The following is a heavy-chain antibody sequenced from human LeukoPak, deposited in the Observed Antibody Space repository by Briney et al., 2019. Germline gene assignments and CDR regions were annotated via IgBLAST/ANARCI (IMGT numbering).Heavy chain of an antibody. D-gene: IGHD4-17*01. CDR2: IKPNSGGT. Sequence: ASVKVSCKASGYTFTGYYMYWVRQAPGQGLEWMGWIKPNSGGTNYAQKFQGRVTMTRDTSISTVYMELSRLRSDDTAVYYCARNDYGDPFGYWGQGTLVTVSS. CDR1: GYTFTGYY. J-gene: IGHJ4*02. V-gene: IGHV1-2*02. CDR3: ARNDYGDPFGY.